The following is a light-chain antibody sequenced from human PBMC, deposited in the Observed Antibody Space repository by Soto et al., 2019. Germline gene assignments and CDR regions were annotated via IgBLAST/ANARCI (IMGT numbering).Light chain of an antibody. V-gene: IGKV1-33*01. CDR3: QQYDNLPLT. J-gene: IGKJ5*01. CDR1: HDITNY. Sequence: DIQMTQSPSSLSASVGDRVTITCQASHDITNYLNWYQQKPGKAPKLLIYSASTWETGVPSRFSGSGSGTDFTFTISSLQPEDIATYYCQQYDNLPLTFGQGTRLEIK. CDR2: SAS.